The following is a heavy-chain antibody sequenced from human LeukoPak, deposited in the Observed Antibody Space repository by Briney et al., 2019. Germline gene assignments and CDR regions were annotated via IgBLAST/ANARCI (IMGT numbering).Heavy chain of an antibody. V-gene: IGHV3-48*01. Sequence: GGSLRLSCAASGFTFSSYTMNWVRQAPGKGLEWLSYISSSGSTIYYADSVKGRFTISRDNAKNSLYLQMNSLRAEDTGVYYSARDGYEFWSGYYHGAYFDYWGQGTLVTVSP. D-gene: IGHD3-3*01. J-gene: IGHJ4*02. CDR3: ARDGYEFWSGYYHGAYFDY. CDR1: GFTFSSYT. CDR2: ISSSGSTI.